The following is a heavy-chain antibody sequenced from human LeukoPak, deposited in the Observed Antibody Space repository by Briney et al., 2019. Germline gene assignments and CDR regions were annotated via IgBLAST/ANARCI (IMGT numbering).Heavy chain of an antibody. CDR1: GYTFTSYD. J-gene: IGHJ5*02. Sequence: ASVKVSCKASGYTFTSYDINWVRQAPGQGLEWMGWMNPNSGNTGYAQKFQGRVTMTRNTSISTAYMELSSLRSEDTAVYYCARGGSDFWSGYFEANWFDPWGQGTLVTVSS. V-gene: IGHV1-8*01. CDR2: MNPNSGNT. D-gene: IGHD3-3*01. CDR3: ARGGSDFWSGYFEANWFDP.